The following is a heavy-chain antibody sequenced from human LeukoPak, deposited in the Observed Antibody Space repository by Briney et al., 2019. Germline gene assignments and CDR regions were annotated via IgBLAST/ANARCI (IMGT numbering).Heavy chain of an antibody. CDR1: GFTFSDYY. CDR3: ARGGDFWSGYSRGYYMDV. V-gene: IGHV3-11*01. D-gene: IGHD3-3*01. CDR2: ISSSGSTI. J-gene: IGHJ6*03. Sequence: PGGSLRLSCAASGFTFSDYYMSWIRQAPGKGLEWVSYISSSGSTIYYADSVKGRFTISRDNSKNTLYLQMNSLRAEDTAVYYCARGGDFWSGYSRGYYMDVWGKGTTVTVSS.